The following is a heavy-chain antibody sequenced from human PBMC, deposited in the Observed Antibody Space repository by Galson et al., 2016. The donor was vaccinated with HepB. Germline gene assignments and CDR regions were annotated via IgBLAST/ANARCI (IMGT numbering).Heavy chain of an antibody. J-gene: IGHJ6*03. CDR2: LSLGSTYI. Sequence: SLRLSCAASGFSFSSYSMNWVRPAPGTGLEWVSSLSLGSTYIDYVDSVKGRFTISRDNAKNSLYLQMNSLRAEDTAVYYCARSPGRIGIFDLPDKEYYMDVRGTGTTVTVSS. D-gene: IGHD3-3*02. CDR1: GFSFSSYS. V-gene: IGHV3-21*01. CDR3: ARSPGRIGIFDLPDKEYYMDV.